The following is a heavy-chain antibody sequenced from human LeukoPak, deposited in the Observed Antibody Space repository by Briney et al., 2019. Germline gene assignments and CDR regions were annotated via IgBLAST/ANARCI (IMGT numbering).Heavy chain of an antibody. V-gene: IGHV4-34*01. J-gene: IGHJ4*02. CDR1: GGSFSGYY. CDR2: VNHSGST. Sequence: SETLSLTCAVYGGSFSGYYWSWIRQPPGKGLEWIGEVNHSGSTNYNPSLKSRVTISVDTSKNQFSLKLSSVTAADTAVYYCARHGSVSSGALVWGQGTLVTVSS. CDR3: ARHGSVSSGALV. D-gene: IGHD3-22*01.